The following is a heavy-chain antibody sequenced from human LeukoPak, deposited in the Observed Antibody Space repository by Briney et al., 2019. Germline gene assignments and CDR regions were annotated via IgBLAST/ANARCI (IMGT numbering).Heavy chain of an antibody. CDR3: ARDTYSSGWYLWFAP. CDR2: IYYSGRT. V-gene: IGHV4-39*02. D-gene: IGHD6-19*01. J-gene: IGHJ5*02. Sequence: PSETLSLTCTVSGGSISSSSYYWGWIRQPPGKGLEWIGGIYYSGRTYYNPSLKSRVTISVDTSKNQFSLKLSSLAAADTAVYYCARDTYSSGWYLWFAPWGQGTLVTVSS. CDR1: GGSISSSSYY.